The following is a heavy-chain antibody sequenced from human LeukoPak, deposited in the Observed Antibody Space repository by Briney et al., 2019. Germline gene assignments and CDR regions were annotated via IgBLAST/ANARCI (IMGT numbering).Heavy chain of an antibody. CDR3: ARTYYYGSGRYLDY. CDR1: GGSISTSSYY. V-gene: IGHV4-39*07. CDR2: IYYSGST. J-gene: IGHJ4*02. Sequence: PSETLSLTYTVSGGSISTSSYYWGWIRQPPGKGLECIGNIYYSGSTYYNPSLKSRVTISVDTSKNQFSLKLSSVTAADTAIYYCARTYYYGSGRYLDYWGQGTLVTVSS. D-gene: IGHD3-10*01.